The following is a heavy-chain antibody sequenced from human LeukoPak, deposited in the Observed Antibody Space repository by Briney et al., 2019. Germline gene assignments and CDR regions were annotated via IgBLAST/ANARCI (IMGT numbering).Heavy chain of an antibody. CDR2: ISAYNGNT. CDR3: ARHIAVVVAATSGDWFDP. J-gene: IGHJ5*02. D-gene: IGHD2-15*01. Sequence: GASVKVSCKASGYTFTSYGISWVRQAPGQGLEWMGWISAYNGNTNYAQKLQGRVTMTTDTSTSTAYMELRSLRSDDTAVYYCARHIAVVVAATSGDWFDPWGREPWSPSPQ. CDR1: GYTFTSYG. V-gene: IGHV1-18*01.